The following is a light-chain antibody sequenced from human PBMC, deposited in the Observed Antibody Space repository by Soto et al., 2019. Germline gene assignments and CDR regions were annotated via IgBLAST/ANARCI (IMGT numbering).Light chain of an antibody. J-gene: IGKJ4*01. CDR1: QSVSSN. CDR2: GAS. CDR3: QQYNNWPSLT. V-gene: IGKV3-15*01. Sequence: EIVMTQSPATLSASPGERATLSCRASQSVSSNLAWYQQKPGKAPRLLIYGASTSATGIPARFSGSRSVTEFTLTISSLQSEDFSVSYCQQYNNWPSLTFGGGTKVEIK.